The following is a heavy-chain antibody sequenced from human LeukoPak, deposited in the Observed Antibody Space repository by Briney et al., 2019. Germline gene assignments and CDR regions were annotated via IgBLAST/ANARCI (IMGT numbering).Heavy chain of an antibody. Sequence: GALVKLSCKAARHTFDTSPINWGRLSPGHGLECMGRIIPGFDMTHYAPKFQGRITMTADTSTTTVDMELRSLVFECTAVYFCSKGPHEYGDIVYLWGQGTRVNVSS. CDR1: RHTFDTSP. D-gene: IGHD4-17*01. V-gene: IGHV1-69*02. CDR2: IIPGFDMT. J-gene: IGHJ5*02. CDR3: SKGPHEYGDIVYL.